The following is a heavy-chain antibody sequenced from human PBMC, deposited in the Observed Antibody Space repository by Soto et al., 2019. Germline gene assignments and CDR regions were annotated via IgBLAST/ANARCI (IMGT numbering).Heavy chain of an antibody. CDR3: ARRCNRPNCYGMDV. V-gene: IGHV3-23*01. J-gene: IGHJ6*02. D-gene: IGHD6-6*01. CDR1: GFSFSTYG. CDR2: VSGGSGVT. Sequence: EMQLLESGGGLVQPGGSLRLSCVVSGFSFSTYGVTWVRQAPGKGLEWVCGVSGGSGVTHYTDSVKGRFTISGDDSKNTVYLQMNSLRAADTAVYFCARRCNRPNCYGMDVWGQGTTVTVSS.